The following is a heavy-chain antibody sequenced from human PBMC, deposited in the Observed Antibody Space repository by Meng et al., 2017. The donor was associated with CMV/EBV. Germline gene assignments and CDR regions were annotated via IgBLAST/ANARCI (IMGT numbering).Heavy chain of an antibody. CDR2: IYPGDSDT. J-gene: IGHJ6*02. CDR1: GYSFTSYW. CDR3: ARQGLGENLMEWLFTDRTRYYYYGMDV. D-gene: IGHD3-3*01. Sequence: GGSLRLSCKGSGYSFTSYWIGWVRQMPGKGLEWMGIIYPGDSDTRYSPSFQGQVTISADKSISTAYLQWSSLKASDTAMYYCARQGLGENLMEWLFTDRTRYYYYGMDVWGQGTTVTVSS. V-gene: IGHV5-51*01.